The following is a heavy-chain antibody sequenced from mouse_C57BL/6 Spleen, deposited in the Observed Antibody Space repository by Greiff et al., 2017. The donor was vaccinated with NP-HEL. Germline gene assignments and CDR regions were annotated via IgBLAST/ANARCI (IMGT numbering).Heavy chain of an antibody. CDR2: ISYSGST. V-gene: IGHV3-1*01. CDR3: AREGTQSWYFDV. Sequence: EVQLVESGPGMVKPSQSLSLTCTVTGYSITSGYDWHWIRHFPGNNLEWMGYISYSGSTNYNPSLKSRISITHDTSKNHFFLKLNSVTTEDTATYYCAREGTQSWYFDVWGTGTTVTVSS. CDR1: GYSITSGYD. J-gene: IGHJ1*03.